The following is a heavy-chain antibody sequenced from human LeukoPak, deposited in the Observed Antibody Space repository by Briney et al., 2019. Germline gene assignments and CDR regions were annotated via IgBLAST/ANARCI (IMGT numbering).Heavy chain of an antibody. Sequence: SEALSLTCTVSGDSISSGFYFWGWIRQPPGKGLEWIGEINHSGSTNYNPSLKSRVTISVDTSKNQFSLKLSSVTAADTAVYYCARGRGRWLQLTRFESVGYFDYWGQGTLVTVSS. CDR1: GDSISSGFYF. J-gene: IGHJ4*02. D-gene: IGHD5-24*01. V-gene: IGHV4-39*07. CDR2: INHSGST. CDR3: ARGRGRWLQLTRFESVGYFDY.